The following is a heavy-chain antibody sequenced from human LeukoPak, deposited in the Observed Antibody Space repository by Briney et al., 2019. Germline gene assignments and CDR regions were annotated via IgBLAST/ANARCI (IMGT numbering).Heavy chain of an antibody. V-gene: IGHV1-69*13. CDR3: ARGWLAETTVVTPYNY. CDR2: IIPIFGTP. CDR1: GGTFSSHA. D-gene: IGHD4-23*01. Sequence: ASVKVSCKASGGTFSSHAISWVRQAPGQGLEWMGGIIPIFGTPNYAQKFQGRVTITADESTSTAYMELSSPRSEDTAVYYCARGWLAETTVVTPYNYWGQGTLVTVSS. J-gene: IGHJ4*02.